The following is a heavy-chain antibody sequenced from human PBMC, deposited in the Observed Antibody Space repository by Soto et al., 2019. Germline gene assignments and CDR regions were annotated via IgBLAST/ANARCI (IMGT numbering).Heavy chain of an antibody. Sequence: GASVRVSCKASGYTFTCYGISWVRQAPGQGLEWMGWISAYNGNTNYAQKLQGRVTMTTDTSTSTAYMELRSLRSDDTAVYYCARDLGGYCSGGSCYSGHWFDPWGQGTLVTVSS. D-gene: IGHD2-15*01. CDR1: GYTFTCYG. V-gene: IGHV1-18*01. J-gene: IGHJ5*02. CDR2: ISAYNGNT. CDR3: ARDLGGYCSGGSCYSGHWFDP.